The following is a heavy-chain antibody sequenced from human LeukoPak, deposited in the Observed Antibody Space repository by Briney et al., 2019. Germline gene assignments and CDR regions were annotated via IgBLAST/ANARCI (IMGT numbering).Heavy chain of an antibody. V-gene: IGHV4-34*01. CDR3: ASPLTTTPFDY. CDR1: GGSFSGYY. D-gene: IGHD1-1*01. J-gene: IGHJ4*02. CDR2: INHSGST. Sequence: NASETLPPTCAVYGGSFSGYYWSWIRQPPGKGLEWIGEINHSGSTNYNPSLKSRVTISVDTSKNQFSLKLSSVTAADTAVYYCASPLTTTPFDYWGQGTLVTVSS.